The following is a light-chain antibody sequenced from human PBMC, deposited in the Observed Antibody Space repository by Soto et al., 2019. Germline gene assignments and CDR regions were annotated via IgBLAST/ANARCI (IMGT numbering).Light chain of an antibody. CDR1: QSVSSN. CDR3: QQYNNWPWT. CDR2: GAS. Sequence: EIVTTQSPATLSVSPGERVTLSCRASQSVSSNLAWYQHKLGQAPRLLIYGASTRATGIPARFSGSGSGTEFTLTISSLQSEDFEVYYCQQYNNWPWTLGQGTKVDIK. V-gene: IGKV3-15*01. J-gene: IGKJ1*01.